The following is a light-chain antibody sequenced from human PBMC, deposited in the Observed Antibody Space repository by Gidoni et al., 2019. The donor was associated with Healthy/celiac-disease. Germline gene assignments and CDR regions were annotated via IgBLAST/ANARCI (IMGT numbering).Light chain of an antibody. Sequence: DINMTPSPSSLSASVGERVTITCRASQSISSYLNWYQQKPGKAPKLLSYAASSLQSWVPSRLSGSGSGTYFTLTISSLQPEDFATYYWQQSYSTPQTFGQGTKLEIK. CDR1: QSISSY. CDR2: AAS. V-gene: IGKV1-39*01. J-gene: IGKJ2*01. CDR3: QQSYSTPQT.